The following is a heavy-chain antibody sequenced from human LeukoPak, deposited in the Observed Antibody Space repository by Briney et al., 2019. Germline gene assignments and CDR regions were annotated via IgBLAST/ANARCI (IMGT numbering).Heavy chain of an antibody. J-gene: IGHJ4*02. D-gene: IGHD6-6*01. CDR2: ISYDGGTK. Sequence: PGRSLRLSCAASGFAFSNYAMHWVRQAPGKGLEWVAVISYDGGTKYYADSVKGRFTISRDNSKNTLYLQMNSLRAEDTAVYYCAKDKMAYSTSSWDYWGQGTLVTVPS. V-gene: IGHV3-30*18. CDR3: AKDKMAYSTSSWDY. CDR1: GFAFSNYA.